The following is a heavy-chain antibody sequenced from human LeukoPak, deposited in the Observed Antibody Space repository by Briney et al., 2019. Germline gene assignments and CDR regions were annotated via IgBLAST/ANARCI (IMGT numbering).Heavy chain of an antibody. Sequence: KTSETLSLTCTVSGGSISSYYWSWIRQPPGKGLEWIGSIYYSGSTYYNPSLKSRVTISVDTSKNQFSLKLSSVTAADTAVYYCARGLGYSSSWYPYNWFDPWGQGTLVTVSS. CDR3: ARGLGYSSSWYPYNWFDP. J-gene: IGHJ5*02. D-gene: IGHD6-13*01. V-gene: IGHV4-59*05. CDR2: IYYSGST. CDR1: GGSISSYY.